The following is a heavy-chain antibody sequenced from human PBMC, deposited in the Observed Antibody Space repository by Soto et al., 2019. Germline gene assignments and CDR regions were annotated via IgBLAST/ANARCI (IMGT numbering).Heavy chain of an antibody. CDR3: ARFFGNAFDI. Sequence: TSETLSLTCSVSGGSISSSSFNWDWIRPPPGKGLEWIGTIYYDGSTDYNPSLKSRAIISVDTSKNEFSLKLTSVTAADTAVYYRARFFGNAFDIYAHGTVDIVSS. J-gene: IGHJ3*02. CDR1: GGSISSSSFN. D-gene: IGHD3-16*01. V-gene: IGHV4-39*01. CDR2: IYYDGST.